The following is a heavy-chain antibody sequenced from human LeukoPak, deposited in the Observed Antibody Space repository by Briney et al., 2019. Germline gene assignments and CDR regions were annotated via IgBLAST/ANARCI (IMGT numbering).Heavy chain of an antibody. CDR2: IYYSGST. CDR3: ARESYSSSWYMSSPFDY. Sequence: SETLSLTCAVYGGSFSGYYWSWIRQPPGKGLEWIGSIYYSGSTYYNPSLKSRVTISVDTSKNQFSLKLSSVTAADTAVYYCARESYSSSWYMSSPFDYWGQGTLVTVSS. D-gene: IGHD6-13*01. J-gene: IGHJ4*02. V-gene: IGHV4-34*01. CDR1: GGSFSGYY.